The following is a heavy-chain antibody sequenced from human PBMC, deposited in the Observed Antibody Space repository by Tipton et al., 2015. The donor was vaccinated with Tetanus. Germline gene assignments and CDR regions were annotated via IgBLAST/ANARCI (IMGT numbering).Heavy chain of an antibody. CDR3: ARAPRIAAAGPYNWFDP. CDR2: INPNSGGT. V-gene: IGHV1-2*02. CDR1: GYTFTSYY. D-gene: IGHD6-13*01. Sequence: QSGPEVKKPGASVKVSCKASGYTFTSYYMHWVRQAPGQGLEWMGWINPNSGGTNYAQKFQGRVTMTRDTSISTAYMELSRLRSDDTAVYYCARAPRIAAAGPYNWFDPWGQGTLVTVSS. J-gene: IGHJ5*02.